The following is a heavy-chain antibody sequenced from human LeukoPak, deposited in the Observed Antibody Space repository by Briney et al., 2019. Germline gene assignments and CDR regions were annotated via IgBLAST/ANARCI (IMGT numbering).Heavy chain of an antibody. D-gene: IGHD3-22*01. CDR1: GGSISSYY. V-gene: IGHV4-59*01. CDR3: ARLDSSGYHGSGDF. J-gene: IGHJ4*02. CDR2: IYYSGST. Sequence: ASETLSLTCTVSGGSISSYYWSWIRQPPGKGLEWIGYIYYSGSTNYNPSLKSRVTISVDTSKNQFSLKLSSVTAADTAVYYCARLDSSGYHGSGDFWGQGTLVTVSS.